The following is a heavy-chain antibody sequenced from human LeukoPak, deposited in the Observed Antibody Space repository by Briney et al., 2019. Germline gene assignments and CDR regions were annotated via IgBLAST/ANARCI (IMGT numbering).Heavy chain of an antibody. CDR2: IYGGGST. CDR3: ARASSGYWYYFDY. J-gene: IGHJ4*02. V-gene: IGHV3-53*01. Sequence: GGSLRLSCAASGFTVSSNYMSWVRQAPGNGLEWVSVIYGGGSTYYADSVKGRFTISRDNPKNTLYLQMNSLRAEDTAVYYCARASSGYWYYFDYWGQGTLVTVSS. CDR1: GFTVSSNY. D-gene: IGHD3-22*01.